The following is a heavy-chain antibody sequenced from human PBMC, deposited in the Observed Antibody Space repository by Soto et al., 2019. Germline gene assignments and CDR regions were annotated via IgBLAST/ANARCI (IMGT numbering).Heavy chain of an antibody. CDR3: ARVGYYYDSSGYPYY. J-gene: IGHJ4*02. Sequence: ASVKVSCKASGYTFTSYAMHWVRQAPGQRLEWMGWINAGNGNTKYSQKFQGRVTITRDTSASTAYMELCSLRSEDTAVYYCARVGYYYDSSGYPYYWGQGTLVTVSS. CDR2: INAGNGNT. V-gene: IGHV1-3*01. CDR1: GYTFTSYA. D-gene: IGHD3-22*01.